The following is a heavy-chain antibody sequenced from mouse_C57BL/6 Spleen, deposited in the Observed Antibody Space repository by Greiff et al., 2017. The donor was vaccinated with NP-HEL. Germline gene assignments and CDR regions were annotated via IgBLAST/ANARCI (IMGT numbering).Heavy chain of an antibody. CDR1: GYTFTSYG. D-gene: IGHD1-3*01. CDR2: IYPRSGNT. CDR3: ARGGESSSAWFGY. Sequence: VQLQQPGPELARPAASVKLSCKASGYTFTSYGISWVKQRTGQGLEWIGEIYPRSGNTYYNEKFKGKATLTADKSSSTSYMELRSLTSEDSAVYFCARGGESSSAWFGYWGEGGLVTVS. J-gene: IGHJ3*01. V-gene: IGHV1-81*01.